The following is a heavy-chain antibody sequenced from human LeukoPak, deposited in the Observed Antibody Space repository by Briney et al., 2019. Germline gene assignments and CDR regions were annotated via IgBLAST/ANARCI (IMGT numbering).Heavy chain of an antibody. J-gene: IGHJ5*02. CDR2: ISSSSSTI. Sequence: PGGFLRLSCAASGFTFSTYSMNWVRQAPGKGLEWVSYISSSSSTIYYADSVRGRFTISRDNAKNSLYLQMNSLRAEDTAVYYCARLGYSSGTDPWGQGTLVTVSS. CDR3: ARLGYSSGTDP. CDR1: GFTFSTYS. V-gene: IGHV3-48*04. D-gene: IGHD6-19*01.